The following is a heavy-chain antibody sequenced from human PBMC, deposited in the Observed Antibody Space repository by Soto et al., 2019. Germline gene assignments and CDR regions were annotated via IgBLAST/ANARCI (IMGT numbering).Heavy chain of an antibody. CDR1: GGSDSMYT. Sequence: CETAGGSDSMYTIGGVRQSHEQKLEWMGGIIPIFGTANYAQKFQGRVTITADESTSTAYMELSSLRSEDTAVYYCASLYDILTAHSPYYYYGMDVWGQGTTVTVSS. V-gene: IGHV1-69*01. J-gene: IGHJ6*02. CDR2: IIPIFGTA. CDR3: ASLYDILTAHSPYYYYGMDV. D-gene: IGHD3-9*01.